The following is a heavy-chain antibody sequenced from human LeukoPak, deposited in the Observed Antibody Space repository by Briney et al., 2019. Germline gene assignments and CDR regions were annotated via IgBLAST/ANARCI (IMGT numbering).Heavy chain of an antibody. CDR1: GFTFKNFA. CDR3: AKATQVSYPHFFDY. V-gene: IGHV3-23*01. J-gene: IGHJ4*02. CDR2: ISGSDGTT. Sequence: GGSLRLSCAASGFTFKNFAMSWVRQAPGKGLEWVSTISGSDGTTYSADSVKGWFTISRDNSKNTLSLQINSLRADDTAIYYCAKATQVSYPHFFDYWGQGTLVTVSS.